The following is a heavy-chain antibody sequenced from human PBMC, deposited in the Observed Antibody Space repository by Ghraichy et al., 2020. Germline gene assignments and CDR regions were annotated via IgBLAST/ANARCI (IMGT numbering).Heavy chain of an antibody. CDR1: GFTFSSYA. Sequence: GESLKISCAASGFTFSSYAMSWVRQAPGKGLEWVSAISGSGGSTYYADSVKGRFTISRDNSKNTLYLQMNSLRAEDTAVYYCAKWKITMVQGVNDAFDIWGQGTMVTVSS. J-gene: IGHJ3*02. CDR3: AKWKITMVQGVNDAFDI. D-gene: IGHD3-10*01. V-gene: IGHV3-23*01. CDR2: ISGSGGST.